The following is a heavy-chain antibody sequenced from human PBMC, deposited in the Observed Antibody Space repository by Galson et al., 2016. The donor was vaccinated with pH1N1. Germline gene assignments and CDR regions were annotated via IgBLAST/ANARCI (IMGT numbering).Heavy chain of an antibody. V-gene: IGHV1-69*13. CDR2: IIGMFAKT. CDR1: GGTFSSFG. CDR3: ARSPGYMVTALDN. J-gene: IGHJ4*03. Sequence: SVKVSCKASGGTFSSFGISWVRQAPGQGLEWMGGIIGMFAKTNYAQKFQGRVTITAAELTSTAYMDLSSLTSEDTAVYYCARSPGYMVTALDNWGHGTLVTVSS. D-gene: IGHD2-21*02.